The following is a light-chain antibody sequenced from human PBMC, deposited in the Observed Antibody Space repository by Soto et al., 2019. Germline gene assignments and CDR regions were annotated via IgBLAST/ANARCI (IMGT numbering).Light chain of an antibody. CDR2: GNN. CDR1: SSNIGAGYD. J-gene: IGLJ1*01. Sequence: SVLKQPPSVSWAPGQRVTISCTGISSNIGAGYDVHWYQQLPGAAPTLLIYGNNNRPSGVPNRFSGSKSGTSASLAIAELQAEDEADYYCQSYDSSLTAYVFGAGTKVTVL. V-gene: IGLV1-40*01. CDR3: QSYDSSLTAYV.